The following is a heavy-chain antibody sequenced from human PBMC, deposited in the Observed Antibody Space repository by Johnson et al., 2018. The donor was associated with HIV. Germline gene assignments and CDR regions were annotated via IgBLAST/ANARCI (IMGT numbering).Heavy chain of an antibody. CDR2: ISGSGGST. J-gene: IGHJ3*02. Sequence: VQLVESGGGLVKPGGSLRLSCAASGFTFSSYAMSWVRQAPGKGLEWVSAISGSGGSTYYADSVKGRFTISRDNSKNTLYLQMNSLKTEDTAVYYCTTDGYGGYSYGYGAFDIWGQGTMVTVSS. CDR3: TTDGYGGYSYGYGAFDI. CDR1: GFTFSSYA. D-gene: IGHD5-18*01. V-gene: IGHV3-23*04.